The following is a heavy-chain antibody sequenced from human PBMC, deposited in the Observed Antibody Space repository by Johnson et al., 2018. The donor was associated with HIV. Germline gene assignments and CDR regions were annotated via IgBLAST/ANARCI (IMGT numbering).Heavy chain of an antibody. D-gene: IGHD3-16*02. V-gene: IGHV3-49*04. Sequence: VQLVESGGGLVQPGRSLRLSCTASGFTFGDYAMSWVRQAPGKGLEWVGFIRSKTYGRTTEYAASVKGRFTISRVDSKSIAYLQMNSLKTEDTAVYFCTTVKNAYIWGSYRSDAFDFWGQGTMVTVSS. CDR3: TTVKNAYIWGSYRSDAFDF. CDR2: IRSKTYGRTT. J-gene: IGHJ3*01. CDR1: GFTFGDYA.